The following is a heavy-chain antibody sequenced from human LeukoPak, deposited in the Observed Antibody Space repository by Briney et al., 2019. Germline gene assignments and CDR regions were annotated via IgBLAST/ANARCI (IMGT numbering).Heavy chain of an antibody. CDR1: GGAIGSYY. J-gene: IGHJ4*02. CDR3: ARAGNYYTSGSYLGY. D-gene: IGHD3-10*01. V-gene: IGHV4-59*01. Sequence: SETLSLTCTVSGGAIGSYYWSWIRQPPGKGLEWIGYIYHRGSANYNPSLKSRVAISPDTSKNQFSLRLSSVTAADTAVYFCARAGNYYTSGSYLGYWGQGTLVTVSS. CDR2: IYHRGSA.